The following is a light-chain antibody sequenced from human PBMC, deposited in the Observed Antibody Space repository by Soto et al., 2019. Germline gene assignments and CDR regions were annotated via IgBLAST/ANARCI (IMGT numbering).Light chain of an antibody. V-gene: IGLV1-40*01. CDR1: SSNIGAHYD. CDR3: QSYDSSLSAYV. Sequence: QSVLTQPPSVSGAPGQRVTISCTGSSSNIGAHYDVHWYQQLPGTAPKLLIYGNSNRPSGVPDRFSGSKSGASASLAITGLQAEDEADYCCQSYDSSLSAYVFGAGTKVTVL. J-gene: IGLJ1*01. CDR2: GNS.